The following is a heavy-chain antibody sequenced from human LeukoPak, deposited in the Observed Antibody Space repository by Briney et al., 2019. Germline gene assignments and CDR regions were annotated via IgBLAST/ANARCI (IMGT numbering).Heavy chain of an antibody. V-gene: IGHV3-23*01. D-gene: IGHD1-14*01. CDR2: INGIGGST. Sequence: PGGSLRLSCAASGFTFSNHAMNWVRQAPGKGLEWVSSINGIGGSTYYADSVKGRFTISRDNSKNTLYLQMNSLRAEDTAVYYCAKPARTDYADYWGQGTLVTVSS. CDR3: AKPARTDYADY. J-gene: IGHJ4*02. CDR1: GFTFSNHA.